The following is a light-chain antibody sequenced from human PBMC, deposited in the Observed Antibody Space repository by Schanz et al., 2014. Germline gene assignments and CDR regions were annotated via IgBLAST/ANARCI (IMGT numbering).Light chain of an antibody. CDR3: AAWDDSLNGRGV. CDR1: SSNIGSDS. V-gene: IGLV1-44*01. Sequence: QSVLTQPPSASGTPGQRVTISCSGSSSNIGSDSGNWYQQLPGTAPKLLIYNNNQRPSGVPDRFSGSKSGTSASLAISGLQSEDEADYYCAAWDDSLNGRGVFGGGTKLTVL. J-gene: IGLJ3*02. CDR2: NNN.